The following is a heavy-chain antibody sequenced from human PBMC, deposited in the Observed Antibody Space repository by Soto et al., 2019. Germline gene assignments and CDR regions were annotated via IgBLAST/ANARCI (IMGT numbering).Heavy chain of an antibody. J-gene: IGHJ5*02. V-gene: IGHV4-34*01. CDR2: INHSGST. D-gene: IGHD2-15*01. CDR1: GGSFSGYY. CDR3: ARARIPTRGYCSGGSCYPWFDT. Sequence: SETLSLTCAVYGGSFSGYYWSWIRQPPGKGLEWIGEINHSGSTNYNPSLKSRVTISVDTSKNQFSLKLSSVTAVDTAVYYCARARIPTRGYCSGGSCYPWFDTWGQGTLVTVS.